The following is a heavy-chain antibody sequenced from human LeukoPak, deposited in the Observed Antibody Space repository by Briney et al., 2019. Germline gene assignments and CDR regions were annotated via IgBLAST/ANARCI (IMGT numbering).Heavy chain of an antibody. Sequence: ASVKVSCKASGYTFTSYYMHWVRQAPGQGLEWMGIIDPSGGSTRYAQKCQGRVTMTRDTSTRTVYMELSSLRSEDTAIYYCAREYTSLVLDYWGQGTLVTVSS. CDR3: AREYTSLVLDY. CDR1: GYTFTSYY. V-gene: IGHV1-46*01. CDR2: IDPSGGST. J-gene: IGHJ4*02. D-gene: IGHD5-18*01.